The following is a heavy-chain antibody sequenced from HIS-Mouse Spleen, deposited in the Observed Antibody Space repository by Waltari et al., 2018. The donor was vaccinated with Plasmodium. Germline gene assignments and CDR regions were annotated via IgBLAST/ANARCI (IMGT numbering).Heavy chain of an antibody. V-gene: IGHV3-30*18. CDR2: ISYDGSNK. J-gene: IGHJ4*02. CDR1: GFTFSGYC. Sequence: QVQLVESGGGVVQPGRSLRLSCAASGFTFSGYCMHWVRQAPGKGLEWVAVISYDGSNKYYADSVKGRFTISRDNSKNTLYLQMNSLRAEDTAVYYCAKDRRSSSWYVDYWGQGTLVTVSS. CDR3: AKDRRSSSWYVDY. D-gene: IGHD6-13*01.